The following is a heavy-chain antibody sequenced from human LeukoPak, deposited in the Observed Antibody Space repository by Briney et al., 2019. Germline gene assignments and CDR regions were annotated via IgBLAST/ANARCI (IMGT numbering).Heavy chain of an antibody. CDR2: IKSTGDTT. Sequence: GASVQVSFKTSGYTFTSYHMHWVRQAPGQGLEWVAIIKSTGDTTVYAQKFQGRVTVTRDTSTSTVYMDLSSLRSEDTAVYYCVREDAHTYYFDFWGPGTLVTVSS. V-gene: IGHV1-46*01. D-gene: IGHD2-2*01. J-gene: IGHJ4*02. CDR3: VREDAHTYYFDF. CDR1: GYTFTSYH.